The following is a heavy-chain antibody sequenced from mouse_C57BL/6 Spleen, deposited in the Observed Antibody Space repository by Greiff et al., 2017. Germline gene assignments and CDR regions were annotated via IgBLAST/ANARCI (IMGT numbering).Heavy chain of an antibody. V-gene: IGHV1-64*01. CDR1: GYTFTSYW. Sequence: QVQLQQPGAELVKPGASVKLSCKASGYTFTSYWMHWVKQRPGQGLEWIGMIHPNSGSTNYNEKFKSKATLTVDKSSSTAYMQLSSLTSEDSAVYYCARRDGYYVDYYARDYWGQGTSVTVSS. D-gene: IGHD2-3*01. J-gene: IGHJ4*01. CDR2: IHPNSGST. CDR3: ARRDGYYVDYYARDY.